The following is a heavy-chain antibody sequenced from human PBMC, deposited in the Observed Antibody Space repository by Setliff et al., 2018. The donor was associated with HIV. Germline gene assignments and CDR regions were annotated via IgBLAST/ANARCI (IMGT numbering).Heavy chain of an antibody. CDR3: ARGLSIFGVATPGFYSFMDV. CDR1: GGSITGHY. Sequence: SETLSLTCTVSGGSITGHYWSWIRQPPGKGPEWIGYIHYSGSSNYNPSLKSRVSISLDTSKKQVSLKLNSVTAADTAVYYCARGLSIFGVATPGFYSFMDVWGKGTTVTVSS. CDR2: IHYSGSS. D-gene: IGHD3-3*01. J-gene: IGHJ6*03. V-gene: IGHV4-59*11.